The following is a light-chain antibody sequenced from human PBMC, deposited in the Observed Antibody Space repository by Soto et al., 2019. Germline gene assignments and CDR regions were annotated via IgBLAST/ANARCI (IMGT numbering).Light chain of an antibody. V-gene: IGKV3-20*01. CDR3: QQYGSSPPFP. Sequence: EIGMTQSPATLSVSPGERATLSCRASQSVSSNLAWYQQKPGQAPRLLIYGASSRATGIPDRFGGSGSGTDFTLTISSLEPEDFAVYYCQQYGSSPPFPFGQGTKVDI. CDR2: GAS. CDR1: QSVSSN. J-gene: IGKJ1*01.